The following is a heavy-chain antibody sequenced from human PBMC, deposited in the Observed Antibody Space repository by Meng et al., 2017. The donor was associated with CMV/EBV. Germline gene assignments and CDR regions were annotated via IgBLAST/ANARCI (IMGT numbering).Heavy chain of an antibody. V-gene: IGHV3-7*01. J-gene: IGHJ4*02. CDR1: GFTFSSYW. Sequence: GESLKISCAASGFTFSSYWMSWVRQAPGKGLEWVANINQDGSEKYYVDSVKGRFTISRDNAKNSLYLQMNSLRAEDTAVYYCARDRGYSSSWYGRYFDYWGQGTLVTVSS. CDR3: ARDRGYSSSWYGRYFDY. D-gene: IGHD6-13*01. CDR2: INQDGSEK.